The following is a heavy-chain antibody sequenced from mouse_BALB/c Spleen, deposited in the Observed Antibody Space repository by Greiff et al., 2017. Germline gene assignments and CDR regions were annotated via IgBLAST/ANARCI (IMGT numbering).Heavy chain of an antibody. D-gene: IGHD2-10*02. V-gene: IGHV1-5*01. CDR1: GYSFTSYW. Sequence: EVQLQQSGTVLARPGASVKMSCKASGYSFTSYWMHWVNQRPGQGLEWIGAIYPGNSDTSYNQKFKGKAKLTAVTSASTAYMELSSLTNEDSAVYYCTREYGNPWFAYWGQGTLVTVSA. J-gene: IGHJ3*01. CDR2: IYPGNSDT. CDR3: TREYGNPWFAY.